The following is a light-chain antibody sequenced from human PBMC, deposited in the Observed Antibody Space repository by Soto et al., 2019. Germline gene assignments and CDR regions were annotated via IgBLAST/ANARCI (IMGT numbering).Light chain of an antibody. Sequence: EIVLTQSPATLSVSPGERATLSCRASQSMNTLLAWYQQKPGQAPRLLIYRASTRVTAIPDRFSGSGSGTEFTLTISSLQSEDFAAYYCQQYHDWPITFGQGTRLEIK. V-gene: IGKV3-15*01. CDR2: RAS. CDR3: QQYHDWPIT. J-gene: IGKJ5*01. CDR1: QSMNTL.